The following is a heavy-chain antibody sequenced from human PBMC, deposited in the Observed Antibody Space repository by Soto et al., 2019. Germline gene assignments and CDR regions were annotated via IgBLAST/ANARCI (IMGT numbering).Heavy chain of an antibody. CDR3: AGCSGGSCLNWFDP. V-gene: IGHV1-18*01. J-gene: IGHJ5*02. D-gene: IGHD2-15*01. CDR1: GYIITSHG. Sequence: QDQLVQSGAEVKKPGASVKVSCKASGYIITSHGISWVRQAPGQGLEWMGWISNYKGDTNYAQKVQGRVTMTIDTSTSTAYMELRSLRSDDTAVYYCAGCSGGSCLNWFDPWGQGTLVTVSS. CDR2: ISNYKGDT.